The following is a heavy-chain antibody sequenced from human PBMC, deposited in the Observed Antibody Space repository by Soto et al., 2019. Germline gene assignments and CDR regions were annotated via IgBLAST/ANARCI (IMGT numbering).Heavy chain of an antibody. D-gene: IGHD6-13*01. V-gene: IGHV4-59*08. CDR3: ARRYSSSLDV. CDR1: GGSIRSYY. CDR2: IYYSGST. Sequence: QVQLQESGPGLVKPSETLSLTCTVSGGSIRSYYWNWIRQSPGKGLEWIGYIYYSGSTSYNPSLKSRVTISVDTSKNQFSLKLSSVTAADTAVYYCARRYSSSLDVWGQGTTVTVSS. J-gene: IGHJ6*02.